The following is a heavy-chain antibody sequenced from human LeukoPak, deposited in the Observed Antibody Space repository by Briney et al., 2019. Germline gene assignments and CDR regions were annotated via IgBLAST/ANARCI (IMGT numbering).Heavy chain of an antibody. D-gene: IGHD1-26*01. CDR2: INHRGSST. CDR3: AKDRTVGASYWYFDL. V-gene: IGHV3-23*01. CDR1: GFTFSSYA. Sequence: PGGSLRLSCAASGFTFSSYAMSWVRQAPGKGLEWISAINHRGSSTYYTDSVKGRFTISRDSSRNTLFLHMNTLRAEDTAIYYCAKDRTVGASYWYFDLWGRGTLVTVSS. J-gene: IGHJ2*01.